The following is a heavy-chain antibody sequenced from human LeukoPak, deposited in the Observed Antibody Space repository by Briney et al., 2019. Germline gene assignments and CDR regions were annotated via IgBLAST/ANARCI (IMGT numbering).Heavy chain of an antibody. CDR2: IYYSGST. V-gene: IGHV4-30-4*01. CDR3: ARSPTYCSGGSCLFDY. J-gene: IGHJ4*02. D-gene: IGHD2-15*01. Sequence: SQTLSLTCTVSGGSISRGDYYWSWIRQPPGKGLEWIGYIYYSGSTYYNPSLKSRVTISVDTSKNQFSLKLSSVTAADTAVYYCARSPTYCSGGSCLFDYWGQGTLVTVSS. CDR1: GGSISRGDYY.